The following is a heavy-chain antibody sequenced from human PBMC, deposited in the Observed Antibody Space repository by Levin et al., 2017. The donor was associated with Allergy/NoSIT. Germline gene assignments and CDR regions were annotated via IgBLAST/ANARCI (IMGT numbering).Heavy chain of an antibody. V-gene: IGHV3-30-3*01. J-gene: IGHJ6*03. CDR3: ARGTVGYSSSWEGVFSDYYDMDV. CDR2: ISYDGSNK. Sequence: PGGSLRLSCAASGFTFSSYAMHWVRQAPGKGLEWVAVISYDGSNKYYADSVKGRFTISRDNSKNTLYLQMNSLRAEDRAVYYCARGTVGYSSSWEGVFSDYYDMDVWGKGTTVSVSS. D-gene: IGHD6-13*01. CDR1: GFTFSSYA.